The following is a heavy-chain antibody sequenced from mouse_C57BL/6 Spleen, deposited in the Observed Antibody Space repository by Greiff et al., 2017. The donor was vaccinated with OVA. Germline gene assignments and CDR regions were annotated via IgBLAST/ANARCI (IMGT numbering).Heavy chain of an antibody. CDR3: ARGLDCDY. D-gene: IGHD4-1*01. Sequence: EVQLQQSGPELVKPGASVKISCKASGYTFTDYYMNWVKQSHGKSLEWIGDINPNNGGTSYNQKFKGKATLTVDKSSSTAYMELRSLTSEDSAVYYCARGLDCDYWGQGTTLTVSS. CDR1: GYTFTDYY. V-gene: IGHV1-26*01. CDR2: INPNNGGT. J-gene: IGHJ2*01.